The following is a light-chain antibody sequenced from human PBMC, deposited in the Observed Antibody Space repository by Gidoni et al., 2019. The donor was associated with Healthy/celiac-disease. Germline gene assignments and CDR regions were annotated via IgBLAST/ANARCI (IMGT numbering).Light chain of an antibody. Sequence: QSVLTQPPSVSGDPGQRVTISCTGSSSNIGAGYDVHWYQQLPVTAPKLLIYGNSNRPSGVPDRFSGSKSGTSASLAITGLQAEDEADYYCQSYDSSLSGSYVFGTGTKVTVL. CDR1: SSNIGAGYD. J-gene: IGLJ1*01. CDR3: QSYDSSLSGSYV. CDR2: GNS. V-gene: IGLV1-40*01.